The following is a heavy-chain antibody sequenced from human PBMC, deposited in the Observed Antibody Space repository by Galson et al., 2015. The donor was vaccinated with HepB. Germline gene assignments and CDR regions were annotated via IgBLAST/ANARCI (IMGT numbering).Heavy chain of an antibody. J-gene: IGHJ4*02. V-gene: IGHV3-21*01. CDR1: GFTFSSYS. Sequence: SLRLSCAASGFTFSSYSMNWVRQAPGKGLEWVSSISSSSSYIYYADSVKGRFTISRDNAKNSLYLQMNSLRAEDTAVYYCARNMRGDCSGGSCPPGWDYWGQGTLVTVSS. D-gene: IGHD2-15*01. CDR3: ARNMRGDCSGGSCPPGWDY. CDR2: ISSSSSYI.